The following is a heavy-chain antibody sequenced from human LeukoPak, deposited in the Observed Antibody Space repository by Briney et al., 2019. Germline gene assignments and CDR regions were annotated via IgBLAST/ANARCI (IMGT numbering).Heavy chain of an antibody. CDR1: GYTFTIYD. Sequence: GASVKVSCKASGYTFTIYDIYWVRQAPGQGLECMGWISGYTGDTNYAQKLQGRVTMTTDTSTSTAYMELRSLRSDDTAVYYCARDRAPMPSINYDILTGYYIDAFDIWGQGTMVTVSS. J-gene: IGHJ3*02. CDR3: ARDRAPMPSINYDILTGYYIDAFDI. CDR2: ISGYTGDT. D-gene: IGHD3-9*01. V-gene: IGHV1-18*01.